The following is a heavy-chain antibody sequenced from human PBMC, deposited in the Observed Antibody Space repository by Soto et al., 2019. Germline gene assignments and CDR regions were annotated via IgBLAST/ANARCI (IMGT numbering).Heavy chain of an antibody. CDR3: AGGATGMDV. CDR1: GVSFSGYY. V-gene: IGHV4-34*01. Sequence: SETLSLTCAAYGVSFSGYYWSWIRQPPGKGLEWIGEINHSGSTNYYPSLKSRVTISVDTSKNQYSQKLSPVSAAATAVYCCAGGATGMDVWGQGTTVTVSS. D-gene: IGHD1-26*01. CDR2: INHSGST. J-gene: IGHJ6*02.